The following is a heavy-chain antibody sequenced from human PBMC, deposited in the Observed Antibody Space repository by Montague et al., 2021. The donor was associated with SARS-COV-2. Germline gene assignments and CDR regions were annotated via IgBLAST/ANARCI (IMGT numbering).Heavy chain of an antibody. Sequence: SETLPLTCTVSGDSTSCPNCYWGWIRQPPGKGLDWIGTIYNSGTTXYXXXXKXRRTISIDTSKNQFSLKLSSVTAADTAVYYCARHRNYGDHSLDNWFHPWGQGTLVTVSS. J-gene: IGHJ5*02. D-gene: IGHD4-17*01. CDR3: ARHRNYGDHSLDNWFHP. CDR2: IYNSGTT. V-gene: IGHV4-39*01. CDR1: GDSTSCPNCY.